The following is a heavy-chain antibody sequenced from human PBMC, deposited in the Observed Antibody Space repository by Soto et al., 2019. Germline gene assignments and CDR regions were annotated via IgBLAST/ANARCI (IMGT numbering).Heavy chain of an antibody. CDR3: AKGSGSYTYDVFDV. V-gene: IGHV3-23*01. J-gene: IGHJ3*01. D-gene: IGHD1-26*01. CDR1: GFTFSSYA. CDR2: ISGSGGST. Sequence: GGSLRLSCAASGFTFSSYAMSWVRQAPGKGLEWVSGISGSGGSTNYADSVKGRFTISRDNSKNMLYLQLNSLRAEDTAVYYCAKGSGSYTYDVFDVWGQGTMVTVSS.